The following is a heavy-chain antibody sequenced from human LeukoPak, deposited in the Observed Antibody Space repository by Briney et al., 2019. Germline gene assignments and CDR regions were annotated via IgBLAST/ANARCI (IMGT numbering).Heavy chain of an antibody. CDR3: ANGGGLYSYGMDV. CDR2: IRYDGSNK. Sequence: GGSLRLSCAASGFTFSSYGMHWVRQAPGKGLEWVAFIRYDGSNKYYADSVKGRFTISRDNSKNTLYLQMNSLRAEDTAVYYCANGGGLYSYGMDVWGQGTTVTVSS. V-gene: IGHV3-30*02. D-gene: IGHD3-16*01. J-gene: IGHJ6*02. CDR1: GFTFSSYG.